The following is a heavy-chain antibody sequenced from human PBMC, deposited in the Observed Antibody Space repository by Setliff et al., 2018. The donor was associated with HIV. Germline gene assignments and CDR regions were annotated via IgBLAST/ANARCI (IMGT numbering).Heavy chain of an antibody. CDR1: GGSMSRFY. D-gene: IGHD5-18*01. CDR2: VYSTGSI. J-gene: IGHJ3*02. Sequence: NPSETLSLTCTVSGGSMSRFYWTWIRQPPGKGLEWIGFVYSTGSINYSPSFRGRLTISLDTSENQFSLHLTSVTAADTAVYYCTRDKGYAFDIWGQGTMVTVS. V-gene: IGHV4-59*01. CDR3: TRDKGYAFDI.